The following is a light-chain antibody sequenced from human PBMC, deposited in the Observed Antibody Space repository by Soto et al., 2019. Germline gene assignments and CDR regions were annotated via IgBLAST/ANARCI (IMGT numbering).Light chain of an antibody. CDR1: QDIGTF. CDR2: AAS. CDR3: QQSYSTPQIT. V-gene: IGKV1-39*01. Sequence: DFQMTQSPSSLSASVGDTVTITCRASQDIGTFLNWYQQKPGKAPKLLIYAASDLLSGVSSRFSGSGSGTEFPLTISSLQPEDFATYYCQQSYSTPQITFGPGTKVDMK. J-gene: IGKJ3*01.